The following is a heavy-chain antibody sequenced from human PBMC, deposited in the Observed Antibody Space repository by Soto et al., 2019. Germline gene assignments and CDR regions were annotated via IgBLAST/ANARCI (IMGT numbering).Heavy chain of an antibody. V-gene: IGHV5-10-1*01. CDR2: IDPSDSYT. D-gene: IGHD6-6*01. CDR1: GYSFTSYW. J-gene: IGHJ6*04. CDR3: ARLEYSSSDYYYYGMDV. Sequence: GESLKISCKGSGYSFTSYWISWVRQMPGKGLEGMGRIDPSDSYTNYSPSFQGHVTISADKSIRTAYLQWSSLKASDTAMYYCARLEYSSSDYYYYGMDVWRKGTTVTVSS.